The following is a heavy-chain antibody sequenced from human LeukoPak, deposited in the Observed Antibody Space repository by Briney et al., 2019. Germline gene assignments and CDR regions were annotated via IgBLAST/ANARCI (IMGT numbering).Heavy chain of an antibody. CDR1: GGSFSGYY. D-gene: IGHD6-19*01. Sequence: SETLSLTCAVYGGSFSGYYWSWIRQPPGKGLEWIGEINHSGSTNYNPSLKSRVTISVDTSKNQFSLKLSSVTAADTAVYYCARQVQWLVPSFDYWGQGTLVTVSS. CDR2: INHSGST. J-gene: IGHJ4*02. CDR3: ARQVQWLVPSFDY. V-gene: IGHV4-34*01.